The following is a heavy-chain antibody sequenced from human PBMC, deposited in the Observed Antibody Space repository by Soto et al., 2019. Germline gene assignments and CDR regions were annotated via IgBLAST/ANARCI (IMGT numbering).Heavy chain of an antibody. CDR1: GGTFSSYT. D-gene: IGHD6-19*01. Sequence: QVQLVQSGAEVKKPGSSVKVSCKASGGTFSSYTISWVRQAPGQGLEWMGRIIPILGIANYAQKFQGRVTITADKSTSTAYMELRSLRSEDTAVYYCARLSAQQWLVPPDAFDIWGQGTMVTVSS. V-gene: IGHV1-69*02. CDR2: IIPILGIA. J-gene: IGHJ3*02. CDR3: ARLSAQQWLVPPDAFDI.